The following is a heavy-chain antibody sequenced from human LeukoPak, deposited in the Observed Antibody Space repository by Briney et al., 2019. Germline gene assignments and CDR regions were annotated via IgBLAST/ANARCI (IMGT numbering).Heavy chain of an antibody. V-gene: IGHV3-30*04. D-gene: IGHD4-17*01. Sequence: GGSLRLSCAASGFTFSSFAMHWVRQAPGKGLEWVAVISYVGRNKYYADSVKGRFTISRDNSKNTLYLQMNSLRAEDTAVYYCARNSPDDYGDSVDYWGQGTLVTVSS. CDR1: GFTFSSFA. J-gene: IGHJ4*02. CDR3: ARNSPDDYGDSVDY. CDR2: ISYVGRNK.